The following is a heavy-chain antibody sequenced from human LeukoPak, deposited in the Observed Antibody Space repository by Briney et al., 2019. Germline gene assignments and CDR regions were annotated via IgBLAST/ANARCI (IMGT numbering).Heavy chain of an antibody. V-gene: IGHV3-23*01. J-gene: IGHJ4*02. CDR2: LSGSGAGT. D-gene: IGHD3-3*01. Sequence: GGCLRLSCAASGFTFSDYALGWVRQAPGRGLEWVATLSGSGAGTYYSDSVQGRFTISRDNSKRTLFLQMNSLRAEDTAFYYCAKAELGVDTFFDYWGQGTLVTVSS. CDR1: GFTFSDYA. CDR3: AKAELGVDTFFDY.